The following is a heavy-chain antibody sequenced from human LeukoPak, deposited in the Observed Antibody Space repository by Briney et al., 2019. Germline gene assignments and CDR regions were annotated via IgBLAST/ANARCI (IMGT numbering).Heavy chain of an antibody. V-gene: IGHV4-31*03. CDR1: GGSISSGVYY. J-gene: IGHJ5*02. CDR3: AGQRDNLSWFDP. CDR2: IYYSGST. Sequence: SETLSLTCTVSGGSISSGVYYWSWIRQHPGKGLEWIGYIYYSGSTYYNPSLKSRVTISVDTSKNQFSLKLSSVTAADTAVYYCAGQRDNLSWFDPWGQGTLVTVSS. D-gene: IGHD1-1*01.